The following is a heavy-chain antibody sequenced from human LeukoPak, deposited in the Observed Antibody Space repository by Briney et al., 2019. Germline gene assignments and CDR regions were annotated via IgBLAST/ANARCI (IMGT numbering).Heavy chain of an antibody. J-gene: IGHJ6*03. CDR2: IIPIFGTA. CDR3: ARNYDSSGYYYPAGYMNV. D-gene: IGHD3-22*01. CDR1: GGTFSSYA. V-gene: IGHV1-69*05. Sequence: ASVKLSCKASGGTFSSYAISWVRQAPGQGLEWMGGIIPIFGTANYAQKFQGRVTITTDESTSTAYMELSSLRSEDTAVYYCARNYDSSGYYYPAGYMNVWGKGTTITVSS.